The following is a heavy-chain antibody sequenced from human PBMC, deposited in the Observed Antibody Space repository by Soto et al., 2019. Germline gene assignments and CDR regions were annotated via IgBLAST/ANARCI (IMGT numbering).Heavy chain of an antibody. CDR2: IIPMFGTA. D-gene: IGHD5-18*01. Sequence: SVKVSCKASGGTFSSYAISWVRQAPGQGLEWMGGIIPMFGTANYAQKFQGRVTITADESTSTAYMELSSLRSEDTAVYYCARVQRGYSFGFPYDYWGQGTQVTVSS. CDR3: ARVQRGYSFGFPYDY. J-gene: IGHJ4*02. V-gene: IGHV1-69*13. CDR1: GGTFSSYA.